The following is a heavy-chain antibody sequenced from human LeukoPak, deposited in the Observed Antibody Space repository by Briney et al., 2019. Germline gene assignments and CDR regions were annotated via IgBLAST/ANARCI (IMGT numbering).Heavy chain of an antibody. D-gene: IGHD3-9*01. CDR2: INAGNGNT. J-gene: IGHJ5*02. CDR3: ARDRDYDILTGYYLGYWFDP. CDR1: GYTFTSYA. V-gene: IGHV1-3*01. Sequence: GASVTVSCTASGYTFTSYAMHWVRQAPGQRLEWMGWINAGNGNTKYSQKFQGRVTITRDTSASTAYMELSSLRSEDTAVYYCARDRDYDILTGYYLGYWFDPWGQGTLVTVSS.